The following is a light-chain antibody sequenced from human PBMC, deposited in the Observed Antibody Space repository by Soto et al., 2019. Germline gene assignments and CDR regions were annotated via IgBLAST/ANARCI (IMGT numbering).Light chain of an antibody. Sequence: QSVLTQPPSASGTPGQRVTISCSGSSSNIGSNSVNWYQQLPGTAPKLLSYSNNQRPSGVPDRFSGSKSGTSASLAISGLQSEDEADYYCAAWDDSLNGHVFGTGTKLTVL. V-gene: IGLV1-44*01. CDR1: SSNIGSNS. CDR2: SNN. J-gene: IGLJ1*01. CDR3: AAWDDSLNGHV.